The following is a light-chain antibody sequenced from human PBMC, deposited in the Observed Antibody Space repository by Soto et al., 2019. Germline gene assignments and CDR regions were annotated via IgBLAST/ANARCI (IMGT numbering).Light chain of an antibody. J-gene: IGLJ2*01. CDR1: SSNIGSNT. V-gene: IGLV1-44*01. CDR2: SND. Sequence: QSVVTQAPSASGTPGQRVTISCSGSSSNIGSNTVSWYQQLPGTAPKLLIYSNDQRPSGVPDRFSGSKSGTSASLAIGGLQSEDEADYYCAAWDGSLNGWVFGGGTKLTVL. CDR3: AAWDGSLNGWV.